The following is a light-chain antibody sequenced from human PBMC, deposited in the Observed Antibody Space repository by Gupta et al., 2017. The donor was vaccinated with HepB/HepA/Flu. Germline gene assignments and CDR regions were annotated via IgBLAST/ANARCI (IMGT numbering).Light chain of an antibody. CDR2: SNN. CDR1: SSNIGSNT. CDR3: AAWDDSLNGWV. V-gene: IGLV1-44*01. Sequence: SLLTQPPSQSGPPGLRVTISCSGSSSNIGSNTVNWYQQLPGTAPKLLIYSNNQRPSGVPDRFSGSKSGTSASLAISGLQSEDEADYYCAAWDDSLNGWVFGGGTKLTVL. J-gene: IGLJ3*02.